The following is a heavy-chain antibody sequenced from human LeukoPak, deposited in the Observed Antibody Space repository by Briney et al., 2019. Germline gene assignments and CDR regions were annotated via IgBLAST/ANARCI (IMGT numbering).Heavy chain of an antibody. CDR1: GGSISSGNW. Sequence: SGTLSLTCAVSGGSISSGNWWSWVRQPPGKGLEWIGEIYHSGSTNYNPSLKSRVTISVDKSKNQFSLKLSSVTAADTALYYCARKISAAGSRWFDPWGQGTLVTVSS. V-gene: IGHV4-4*02. CDR3: ARKISAAGSRWFDP. CDR2: IYHSGST. D-gene: IGHD6-13*01. J-gene: IGHJ5*02.